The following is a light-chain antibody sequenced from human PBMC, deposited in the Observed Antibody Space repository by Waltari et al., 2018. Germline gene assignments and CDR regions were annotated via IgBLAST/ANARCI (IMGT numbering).Light chain of an antibody. CDR2: EVS. J-gene: IGLJ1*01. V-gene: IGLV2-23*02. CDR3: CSYAGSSTYV. CDR1: SSDVGSYNL. Sequence: QSALTQPASVSGSPGPSIHIPCTGPSSDVGSYNLVSWYQQHPGKAPKLMIYEVSKRPSGVSNRFSGSKSGNTASLTISGLQAEDEADYYCCSYAGSSTYVFGTGTKVTVL.